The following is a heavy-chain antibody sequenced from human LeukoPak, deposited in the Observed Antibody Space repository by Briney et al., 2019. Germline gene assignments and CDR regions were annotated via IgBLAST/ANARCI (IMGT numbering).Heavy chain of an antibody. CDR2: IYYSGST. Sequence: SETLSLTCTVSGGSFSSGSYYWSWIRQPPGKGLEWIGYIYYSGSTNYNPSLKSRVTISVDTSKNQFSLKLSSVTAADTAVYYCARGLYDSSGYYYDPRYYFDYWGQGTLVTVSS. V-gene: IGHV4-61*01. CDR1: GGSFSSGSYY. D-gene: IGHD3-22*01. CDR3: ARGLYDSSGYYYDPRYYFDY. J-gene: IGHJ4*02.